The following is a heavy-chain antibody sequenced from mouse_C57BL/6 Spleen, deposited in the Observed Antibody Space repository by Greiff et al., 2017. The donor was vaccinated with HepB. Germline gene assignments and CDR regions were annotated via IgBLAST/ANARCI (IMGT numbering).Heavy chain of an antibody. J-gene: IGHJ2*01. Sequence: QVQLKQPGAELVKPGASVKLSCKASGYTFTSYWMHWVKQRPGQGLEWIGMIHPNSGSTNYNEKFKSKATLTVDKSSSTAYMQLSSLTSEDSAVYYCARCYYGTYYFDYWGQGTTLTVSS. CDR1: GYTFTSYW. V-gene: IGHV1-64*01. CDR2: IHPNSGST. CDR3: ARCYYGTYYFDY. D-gene: IGHD1-1*01.